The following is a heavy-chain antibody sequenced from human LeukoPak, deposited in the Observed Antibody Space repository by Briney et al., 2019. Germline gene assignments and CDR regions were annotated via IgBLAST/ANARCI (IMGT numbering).Heavy chain of an antibody. CDR2: INTNTGNP. J-gene: IGHJ4*02. CDR3: VRDGDSGVYYQYYFDY. CDR1: GYTFTSFA. Sequence: ASVKVSCKASGYTFTSFAINWVRQAPGQGPEWIGWINTNTGNPTYAQAFRGRFVFSLDTSVSTAYLQISSLKTEDTAVHYCVRDGDSGVYYQYYFDYWGQGTLVTVSS. D-gene: IGHD1-26*01. V-gene: IGHV7-4-1*02.